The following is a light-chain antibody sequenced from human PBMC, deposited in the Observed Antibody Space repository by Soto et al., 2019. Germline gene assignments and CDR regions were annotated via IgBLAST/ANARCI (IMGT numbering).Light chain of an antibody. CDR1: QSISSW. CDR2: KES. V-gene: IGKV1-5*03. J-gene: IGKJ1*01. CDR3: QQYRT. Sequence: DIQMTQSPSTLSASVGDRVTITCRASQSISSWLAWYQQKPGKAPKLLIYKESSLESGVPSRFSGSGSGTEFTLTISSLPPDDFATYYCQQYRTFGQGTKVDIK.